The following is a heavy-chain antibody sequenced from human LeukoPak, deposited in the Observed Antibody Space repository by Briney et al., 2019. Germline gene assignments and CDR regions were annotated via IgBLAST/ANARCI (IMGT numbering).Heavy chain of an antibody. CDR2: INPSGGST. CDR1: GYTFTSYY. Sequence: ASVKVSCKASGYTFTSYYMHWVRQAPGQGLEWMGIINPSGGSTSYAQKFQGRVTMTRDTSTSTVYMELSSLRSEDTAVYYCASEWDGDYGDYYGMDVWGQGTTVTVSS. CDR3: ASEWDGDYGDYYGMDV. J-gene: IGHJ6*02. D-gene: IGHD4-17*01. V-gene: IGHV1-46*01.